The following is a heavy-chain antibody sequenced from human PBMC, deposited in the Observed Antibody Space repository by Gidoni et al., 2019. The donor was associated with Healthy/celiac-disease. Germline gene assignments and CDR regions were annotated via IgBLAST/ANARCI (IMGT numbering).Heavy chain of an antibody. J-gene: IGHJ3*02. Sequence: QLQLQESGPGLVKPSETLSLTCTVSGCSISSSSCYWGWIRQPPGKGLEWIGSIYYSGSTYYNPSLKSRVTISVDTSKNQFSLKLSSVTAADTAVYYCARGDILTGSPRDDAFDIWGQGTMVTVSS. CDR1: GCSISSSSCY. CDR2: IYYSGST. V-gene: IGHV4-39*01. CDR3: ARGDILTGSPRDDAFDI. D-gene: IGHD3-9*01.